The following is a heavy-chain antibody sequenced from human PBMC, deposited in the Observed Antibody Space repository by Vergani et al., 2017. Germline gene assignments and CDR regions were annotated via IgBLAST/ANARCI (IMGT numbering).Heavy chain of an antibody. CDR3: AKGVYCSSTSCDDGRGYYYGMGV. Sequence: VQLLEAGGGLVQPGGSLRRSCAASGLNFRSYAMSWVRQVPGKGLEWVSGISGSGGNTYYGTSVKGRFTIPRDNSKNTLYLQRNSLRADDKAVYYYAKGVYCSSTSCDDGRGYYYGMGVWGQGTTVTFSS. V-gene: IGHV3-23*01. J-gene: IGHJ6*02. CDR2: ISGSGGNT. D-gene: IGHD2-2*01. CDR1: GLNFRSYA.